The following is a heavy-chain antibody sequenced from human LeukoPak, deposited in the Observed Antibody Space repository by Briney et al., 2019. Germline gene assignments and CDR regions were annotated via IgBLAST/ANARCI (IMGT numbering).Heavy chain of an antibody. CDR2: IIPIFGTA. D-gene: IGHD2-2*01. J-gene: IGHJ6*03. V-gene: IGHV1-69*05. Sequence: SVKVSFTASGGTFSSYAISWVRQAPGQGLEWMGGIIPIFGTANYAQKFQGRVTITTDESTSTAYMELSSLRSEDTAVYYCARGFPDIVVVPAASGLNYYYYMDVWGKGTTVTVSS. CDR3: ARGFPDIVVVPAASGLNYYYYMDV. CDR1: GGTFSSYA.